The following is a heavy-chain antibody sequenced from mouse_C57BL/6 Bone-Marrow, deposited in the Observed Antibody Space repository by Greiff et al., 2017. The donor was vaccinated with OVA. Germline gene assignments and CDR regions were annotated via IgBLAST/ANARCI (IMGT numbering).Heavy chain of an antibody. V-gene: IGHV1-7*01. Sequence: QVQLQQSGAELAKPGASVKLSCKASGYTFTSYWMHWVKQRPGQGLEWIGYITPSSGSTKYNQKFKDKATLTEDKSSSTAYMQLSSLTYEDSAFYYCARSYYEGYWGQGTTLTVSS. CDR2: ITPSSGST. CDR1: GYTFTSYW. J-gene: IGHJ2*01. CDR3: ARSYYEGY. D-gene: IGHD1-1*01.